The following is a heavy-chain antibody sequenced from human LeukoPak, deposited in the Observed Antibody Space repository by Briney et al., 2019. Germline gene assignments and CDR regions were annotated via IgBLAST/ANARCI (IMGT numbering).Heavy chain of an antibody. CDR1: GGSTSSGDYY. CDR2: IYYSGST. D-gene: IGHD3-10*01. Sequence: SETLSLACTVPGGSTSSGDYYWSWIRQPPGKGLEWIGYIYYSGSTYYNPSLKSRVTISVDTSKNQFSLKLSSVTAADTAVYYCAAETRGRYYGMDVWGQGTTVTVSS. V-gene: IGHV4-30-4*01. CDR3: AAETRGRYYGMDV. J-gene: IGHJ6*02.